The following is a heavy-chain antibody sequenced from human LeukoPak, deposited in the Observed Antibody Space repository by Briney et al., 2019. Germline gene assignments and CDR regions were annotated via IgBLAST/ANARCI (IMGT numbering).Heavy chain of an antibody. CDR1: GFTFSSYW. D-gene: IGHD1-26*01. CDR3: AKLRGSYWYYFDY. Sequence: TGGSLRLSCAASGFTFSSYWMSWVRQAPGKGLEWVANIKQDGSKKYYVDSVKGRFTISRDNAKNSLYLQMNSLRAEDTAVYYCAKLRGSYWYYFDYWGQGTLVTVSS. V-gene: IGHV3-7*01. CDR2: IKQDGSKK. J-gene: IGHJ4*02.